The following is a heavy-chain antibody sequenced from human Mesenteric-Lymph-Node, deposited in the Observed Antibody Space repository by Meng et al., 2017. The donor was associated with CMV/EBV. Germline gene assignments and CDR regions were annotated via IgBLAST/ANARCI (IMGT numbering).Heavy chain of an antibody. J-gene: IGHJ4*02. CDR1: AYY. CDR3: ARVSRRSNKIFGVVITRAPFDY. CDR2: IYYSGST. D-gene: IGHD3-3*01. Sequence: AYYWSWIRQHPGKGLEWIGYIYYSGSTYYNPSLKSRVTISVDTSKNQFSLKLSSVTAADTAVYYCARVSRRSNKIFGVVITRAPFDYWGQGTLVTVSS. V-gene: IGHV4-31*02.